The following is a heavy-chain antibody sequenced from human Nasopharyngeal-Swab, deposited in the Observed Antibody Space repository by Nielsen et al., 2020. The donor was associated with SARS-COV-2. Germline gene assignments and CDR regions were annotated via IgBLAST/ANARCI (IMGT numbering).Heavy chain of an antibody. J-gene: IGHJ4*02. CDR2: INPYNDNT. CDR3: VRDQRSSWYFDY. D-gene: IGHD6-13*01. Sequence: WVRQAPGQGLEWMGRINPYNDNTHYAQKFRGRVTITSGRSVSTAYMELSSLRSEDMVVYSCVRDQRSSWYFDYWGQGTLVTVSS. V-gene: IGHV1-NL1*01.